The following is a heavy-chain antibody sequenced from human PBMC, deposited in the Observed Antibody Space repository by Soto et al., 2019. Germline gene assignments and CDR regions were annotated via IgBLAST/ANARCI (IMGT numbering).Heavy chain of an antibody. J-gene: IGHJ5*02. V-gene: IGHV3-74*01. CDR3: AREDFWSFA. D-gene: IGHD3-3*01. Sequence: GGSLRLSCVVSGFSLSRAWMDWVRQVPGKGLVWVSRINKDATTTYADSVKGRFTTSRDTAKNTLYLQMNSLRAEDTALYYCAREDFWSFAWGQGTLVTVSS. CDR2: INKDATT. CDR1: GFSLSRAW.